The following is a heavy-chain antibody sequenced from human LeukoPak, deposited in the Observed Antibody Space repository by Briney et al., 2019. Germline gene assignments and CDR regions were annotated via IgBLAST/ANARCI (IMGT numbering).Heavy chain of an antibody. CDR2: MYYSGST. J-gene: IGHJ5*02. Sequence: KPSETLSLTCTVSGGSISSFYWSWFRQPPGKGLEWIGLMYYSGSTYYNPSLKSRVTISVDTSKNQFSLKLSSVTAADTAVYYCARGFWRDWFDPWGQGTLVTVSS. V-gene: IGHV4-59*01. CDR3: ARGFWRDWFDP. D-gene: IGHD1-1*01. CDR1: GGSISSFY.